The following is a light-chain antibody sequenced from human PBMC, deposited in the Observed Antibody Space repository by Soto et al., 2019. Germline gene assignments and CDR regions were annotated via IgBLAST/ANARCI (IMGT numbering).Light chain of an antibody. CDR3: CSYVGASIYV. CDR1: TSFVGTYNF. Sequence: QSALTQPASVSGSAGQSINISCTGTTSFVGTYNFVSWYQQQPGKAPQVLIYEGATRPSGVSNRFSGSTSGSTASLTISGLQTEDEADYYCCSYVGASIYVFGTGTKVTVL. J-gene: IGLJ1*01. V-gene: IGLV2-23*01. CDR2: EGA.